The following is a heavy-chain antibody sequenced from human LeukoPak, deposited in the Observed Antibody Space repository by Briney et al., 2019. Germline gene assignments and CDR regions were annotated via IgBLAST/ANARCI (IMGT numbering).Heavy chain of an antibody. J-gene: IGHJ5*02. Sequence: GGSLRLSCAASGFTSDDYGITFDDYGMSWVRQAPGKGLEWVSVIYSGGSTYYADSVKGRFTISRDNSKNTLYLQMNSLRAEDTAVYYCAKGRTVVTMIDPWGQGTLVTVSS. CDR3: AKGRTVVTMIDP. V-gene: IGHV3-66*02. CDR1: GFTSDDYGITFDDYG. CDR2: IYSGGST. D-gene: IGHD2-21*02.